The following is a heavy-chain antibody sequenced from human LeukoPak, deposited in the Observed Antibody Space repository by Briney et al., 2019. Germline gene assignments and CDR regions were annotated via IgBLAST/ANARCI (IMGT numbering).Heavy chain of an antibody. CDR3: AKAPVTSCRGAFCYPFDS. CDR1: GFTFSSYA. Sequence: GGSLRLSCAASGFTFSSYALSWVRRAPGKGLEWVSATSSSDAGKYYADSVRGRFTISRDNSRNTMYLQMNSLRVEDAAVYYCAKAPVTSCRGAFCYPFDSWGQGTLVTVSS. D-gene: IGHD2-15*01. V-gene: IGHV3-23*01. J-gene: IGHJ4*02. CDR2: TSSSDAGK.